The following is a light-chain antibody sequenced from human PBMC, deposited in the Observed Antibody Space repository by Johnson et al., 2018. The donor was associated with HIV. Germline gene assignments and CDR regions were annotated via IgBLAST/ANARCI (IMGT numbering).Light chain of an antibody. J-gene: IGLJ1*01. Sequence: QSVLTQPPSVSAAPGQKVTISCSGSSSNIGNNYVSWYQQLPETAPKLLIYENNKRPSGIPDRFSGSKSGTSATLGVTGLQTGDEADYFFGTWDSSLSAYVFGTGTKGTVL. CDR2: ENN. V-gene: IGLV1-51*02. CDR3: GTWDSSLSAYV. CDR1: SSNIGNNY.